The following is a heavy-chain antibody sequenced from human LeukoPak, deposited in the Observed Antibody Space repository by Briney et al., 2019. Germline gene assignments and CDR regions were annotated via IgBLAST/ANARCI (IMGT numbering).Heavy chain of an antibody. CDR2: IYNSGST. Sequence: SETLSLTCAVYGGSFSGSNWSWIRRPPGKGLEWIGEIYNSGSTIYNPSLKSRVTISVDTSKNQLSLKLNSVTAADTAVYYCVRAYDYWGQGTLVTVSS. J-gene: IGHJ4*02. CDR1: GGSFSGSN. V-gene: IGHV4-34*01. CDR3: VRAYDY.